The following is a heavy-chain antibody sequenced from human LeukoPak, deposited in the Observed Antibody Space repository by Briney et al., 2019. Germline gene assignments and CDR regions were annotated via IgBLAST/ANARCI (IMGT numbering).Heavy chain of an antibody. CDR2: IYPGDSDT. D-gene: IGHD2-15*01. V-gene: IGHV5-51*01. J-gene: IGHJ4*02. CDR3: ARFVGACSGGSCYSDY. Sequence: GESLKISCKGSGYSFTSYWISWVRQMPGKGLEWMGIIYPGDSDTRYSPSFQGQVTISADKSISTAYLQWNSLKASDTATYYCARFVGACSGGSCYSDYWGQGTLVTVSS. CDR1: GYSFTSYW.